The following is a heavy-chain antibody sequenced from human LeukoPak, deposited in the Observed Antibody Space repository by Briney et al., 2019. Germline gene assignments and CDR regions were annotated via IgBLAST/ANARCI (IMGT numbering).Heavy chain of an antibody. CDR3: TRDSANYHFAY. Sequence: GGSLRLSCAASGFTFSSYSMNLVRQAPGKGLEWVSYISSSSSTIYYADSVKGRFTISRDNSKNIVFLQMNDLRTEDTAFYYCTRDSANYHFAYWGQGALVTVSS. J-gene: IGHJ4*02. CDR1: GFTFSSYS. V-gene: IGHV3-48*01. CDR2: ISSSSSTI. D-gene: IGHD4/OR15-4a*01.